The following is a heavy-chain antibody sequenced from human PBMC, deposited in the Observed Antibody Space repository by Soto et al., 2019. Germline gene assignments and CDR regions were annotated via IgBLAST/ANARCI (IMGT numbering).Heavy chain of an antibody. Sequence: GGSLRLSCAASGFTFSRFELHWVRQAPGKGLEWISYISSSGSTAYYVDSVKGRFTISRDNSKKTLYLQMNSLRAEDPAVYNCARPYGGKIGDAPDLWGPGTMVTVSS. V-gene: IGHV3-48*03. CDR1: GFTFSRFE. CDR3: ARPYGGKIGDAPDL. D-gene: IGHD4-17*01. J-gene: IGHJ3*01. CDR2: ISSSGSTA.